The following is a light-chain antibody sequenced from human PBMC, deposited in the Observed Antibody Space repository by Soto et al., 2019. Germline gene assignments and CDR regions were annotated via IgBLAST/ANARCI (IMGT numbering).Light chain of an antibody. Sequence: DIQMTQSPSTLSASVGDRVTITCRASQSISSWLAWYQQKPGKAPKLLIYDASSLESGVPSRFSGSGPRTEFTLTISSLQPDDFATYYCQQYNSYSTWTFGQGTKVDIK. CDR1: QSISSW. J-gene: IGKJ1*01. V-gene: IGKV1-5*01. CDR2: DAS. CDR3: QQYNSYSTWT.